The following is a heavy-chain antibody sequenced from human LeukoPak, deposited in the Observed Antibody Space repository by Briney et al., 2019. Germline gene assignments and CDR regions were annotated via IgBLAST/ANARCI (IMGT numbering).Heavy chain of an antibody. D-gene: IGHD3-10*01. CDR3: ATAMVRGVDDAFDI. J-gene: IGHJ3*02. V-gene: IGHV1-24*01. CDR1: GYTLTELS. CDR2: FDPEDGET. Sequence: ASVKVSCKVSGYTLTELSMHWVRQAPGKGLEWMGGFDPEDGETIYAQKFQGRVTMTEDTSTDTAYMELSSLRSEDTAVYYCATAMVRGVDDAFDIWGQGTMVTVSS.